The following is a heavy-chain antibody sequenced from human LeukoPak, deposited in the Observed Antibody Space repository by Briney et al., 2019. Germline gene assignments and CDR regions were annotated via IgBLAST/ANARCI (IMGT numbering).Heavy chain of an antibody. D-gene: IGHD3-9*01. Sequence: ASVKVSCKASGYTFTGYYMHWVRQAPGQGLEGMGWINPYSGGTNYAQKFQGRVTMTRDTSISTAYMELSRLRSDDTAVYYCARDRGRYFDWLSQPYYFDYWGQGTLVTVSS. CDR2: INPYSGGT. V-gene: IGHV1-2*02. J-gene: IGHJ4*02. CDR1: GYTFTGYY. CDR3: ARDRGRYFDWLSQPYYFDY.